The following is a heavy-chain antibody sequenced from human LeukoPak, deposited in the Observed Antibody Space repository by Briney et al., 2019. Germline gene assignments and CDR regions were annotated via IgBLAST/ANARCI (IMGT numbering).Heavy chain of an antibody. CDR1: GYTFTSNA. J-gene: IGHJ5*02. CDR2: INTGNGNT. D-gene: IGHD6-13*01. Sequence: ASVKVSCKASGYTFTSNAMHWVRQAPGQRPEWMGWINTGNGNTKYSQKFQGRVTISRDTSANTAYMEVSSLRSEDTAVYYCARGAAEGLDRWGQGTLVTVSS. CDR3: ARGAAEGLDR. V-gene: IGHV1-3*04.